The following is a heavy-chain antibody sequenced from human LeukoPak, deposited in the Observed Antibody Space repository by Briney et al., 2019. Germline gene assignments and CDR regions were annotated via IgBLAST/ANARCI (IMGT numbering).Heavy chain of an antibody. D-gene: IGHD3-10*01. Sequence: QTGGSLRLSCAASGFTFDSHYISWVRQAPGKGLQWVSAISDSGRTTHYADSVRGRFTISRDNSKSTVYLQMNSLRAEDTAVYYCAKVMTRTMVRGVPPSDYWGQGTLVTVSS. V-gene: IGHV3-23*01. CDR2: ISDSGRTT. CDR3: AKVMTRTMVRGVPPSDY. J-gene: IGHJ4*02. CDR1: GFTFDSHY.